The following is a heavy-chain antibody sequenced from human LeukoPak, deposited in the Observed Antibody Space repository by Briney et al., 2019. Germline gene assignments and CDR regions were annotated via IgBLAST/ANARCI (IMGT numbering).Heavy chain of an antibody. V-gene: IGHV3-23*01. CDR3: AKEATGHFDL. CDR1: GFTFSSYA. CDR2: IGVSGTSR. Sequence: GGSLRLSCAASGFTFSSYAVGWVRQPPGKGLEWVSVIGVSGTSRYYADSVKDRFTISRDNSKSTLYLQMNRLRVEDTAVYYYAKEATGHFDLWGRGTLVTVSS. J-gene: IGHJ2*01.